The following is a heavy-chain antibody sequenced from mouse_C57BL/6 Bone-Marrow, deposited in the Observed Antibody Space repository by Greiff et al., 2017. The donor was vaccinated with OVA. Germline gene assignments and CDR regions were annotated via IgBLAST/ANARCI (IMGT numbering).Heavy chain of an antibody. D-gene: IGHD6-1*01. CDR1: GFTFSDYG. V-gene: IGHV5-17*01. CDR2: ISSGSSTI. CDR3: QCGFAY. J-gene: IGHJ3*01. Sequence: EVKLVESGGGLVKPGGSLQLSCAASGFTFSDYGMHWVRQAPEKGLEWVAYISSGSSTIFYADTVQGRFIISRDNAKITLFLQMTRLGSEDTAMYYWQCGFAYWGQGTLVTVSA.